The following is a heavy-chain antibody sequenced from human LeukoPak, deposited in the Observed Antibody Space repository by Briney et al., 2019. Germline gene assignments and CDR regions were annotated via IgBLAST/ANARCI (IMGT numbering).Heavy chain of an antibody. CDR2: IYHSGST. J-gene: IGHJ4*02. D-gene: IGHD5-12*01. V-gene: IGHV4-30-2*01. Sequence: PQTLSLTCTVSGGSISTGGYYWSWIRQPPGKGLEWIGYIYHSGSTYYNPSLKSRVTISVDTSKNQFSLKLSSVTAADTAVYYCARGRRVDIVATIPPDYWGQGTLVTVSS. CDR3: ARGRRVDIVATIPPDY. CDR1: GGSISTGGYY.